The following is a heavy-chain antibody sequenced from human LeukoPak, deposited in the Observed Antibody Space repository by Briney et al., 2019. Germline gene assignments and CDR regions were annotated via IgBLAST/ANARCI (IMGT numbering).Heavy chain of an antibody. CDR2: IYFSGST. J-gene: IGHJ4*02. CDR3: ARQDYGDYMGVDY. CDR1: GRSISSYY. D-gene: IGHD4-17*01. Sequence: PSETLSLTCTVSGRSISSYYWSWIRQPPGKGLEWIGYIYFSGSTNYNPSLKSRVTISVDTSKNQFSLKLSSVTAADTAVCYCARQDYGDYMGVDYWGQGTLVTVSS. V-gene: IGHV4-59*08.